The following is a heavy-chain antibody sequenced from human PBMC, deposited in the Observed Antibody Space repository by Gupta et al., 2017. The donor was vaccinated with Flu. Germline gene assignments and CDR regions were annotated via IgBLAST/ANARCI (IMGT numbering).Heavy chain of an antibody. CDR3: ARRIHSSSAQSPPDYYYYYGMDV. CDR2: IIPILGIA. J-gene: IGHJ6*02. Sequence: SSYTISWVRQAPGQGLEWMGRIIPILGIANYAQKFQGRVTITADKSTSTAYMELSSLRSEDTAVYYCARRIHSSSAQSPPDYYYYYGMDVWGQGTTVTVSS. D-gene: IGHD6-6*01. V-gene: IGHV1-69*02. CDR1: SSYT.